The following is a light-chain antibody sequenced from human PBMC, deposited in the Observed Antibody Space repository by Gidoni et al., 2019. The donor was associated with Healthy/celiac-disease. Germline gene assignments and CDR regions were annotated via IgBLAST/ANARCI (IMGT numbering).Light chain of an antibody. J-gene: IGLJ3*02. CDR1: SGSVSTSYS. CDR3: VLYMGSSWV. CDR2: STN. Sequence: QTVVTQEPSFAVSPGGTVTLTCGLSSGSVSTSYSPSWYQQTPGQAPRTLIYSTNTRSSGVPDRFSGSILGNKAALTITGAQADDESDYYCVLYMGSSWVFGGGTKLTVL. V-gene: IGLV8-61*01.